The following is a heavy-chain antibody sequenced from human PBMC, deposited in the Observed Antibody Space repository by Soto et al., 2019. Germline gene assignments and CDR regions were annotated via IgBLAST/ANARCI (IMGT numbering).Heavy chain of an antibody. CDR3: ARASITVINMGYYYYAMDA. D-gene: IGHD4-17*01. V-gene: IGHV1-69*13. CDR1: GGTFRSYD. J-gene: IGHJ6*02. CDR2: VIPMFGAP. Sequence: SVKVSCKASGGTFRSYDMSWVRQAPGQGLEWMGGVIPMFGAPNYAQKFQGRVTITADESTRTAYMELSSLRSDDTAVYYCARASITVINMGYYYYAMDAWGQGTTVTVSS.